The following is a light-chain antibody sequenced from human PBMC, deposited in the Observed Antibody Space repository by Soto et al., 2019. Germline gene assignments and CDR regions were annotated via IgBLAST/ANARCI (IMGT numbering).Light chain of an antibody. CDR1: SSDVGSYNY. CDR2: EVR. V-gene: IGLV2-14*01. J-gene: IGLJ1*01. Sequence: QSALTQPASVSGSPGKSITISCTGTSSDVGSYNYVAWYQQFPGKTPKLMIYEVRNRPSGVSSRFSGSKSGNTASLTISGLQAEDEAEYYCISYTGSDTSYVFGTGTKLTVL. CDR3: ISYTGSDTSYV.